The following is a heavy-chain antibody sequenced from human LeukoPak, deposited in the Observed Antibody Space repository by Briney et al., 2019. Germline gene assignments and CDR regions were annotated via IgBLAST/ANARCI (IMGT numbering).Heavy chain of an antibody. J-gene: IGHJ2*01. CDR2: IIPIFVTA. Sequence: ASVKVSCKASGGTFSSYAISWVRQAPGQGLEWMGGIIPIFVTANYAQKFQGRVTITTDESTSTAYMELSSLRSEDTAVYYCARDPGYWYFDLWGRGTLVTVSS. CDR1: GGTFSSYA. V-gene: IGHV1-69*05. CDR3: ARDPGYWYFDL.